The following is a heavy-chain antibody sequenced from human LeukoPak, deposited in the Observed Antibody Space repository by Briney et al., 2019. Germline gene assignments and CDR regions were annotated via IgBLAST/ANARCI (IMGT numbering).Heavy chain of an antibody. CDR2: IYYSGST. CDR1: GGSISSSSYY. CDR3: ARPGPGYYFDY. Sequence: PSETLSLTCTVSGGSISSSSYYWGWIRQPPGKGLEWIGSIYYSGSTYYNPSLKSRVTISVDTSKNQFSLKLSPVTAADTAVYYCARPGPGYYFDYWGQGTLVTVSS. J-gene: IGHJ4*02. D-gene: IGHD3-10*01. V-gene: IGHV4-39*01.